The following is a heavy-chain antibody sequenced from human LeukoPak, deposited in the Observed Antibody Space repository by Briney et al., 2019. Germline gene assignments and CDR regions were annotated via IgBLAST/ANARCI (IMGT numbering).Heavy chain of an antibody. CDR1: GFTFDDYA. V-gene: IGHV3-9*03. CDR3: AKDIGSGGDAFDI. J-gene: IGHJ3*02. Sequence: GRSLRLSCAASGFTFDDYAMHWVRQAPGKGLEWVSGISWNSGSIGYADSVKGRFTISRDNAKNSLYLQMNSLRAEDMALYYCAKDIGSGGDAFDIWGQGTMVIVSS. CDR2: ISWNSGSI. D-gene: IGHD1-1*01.